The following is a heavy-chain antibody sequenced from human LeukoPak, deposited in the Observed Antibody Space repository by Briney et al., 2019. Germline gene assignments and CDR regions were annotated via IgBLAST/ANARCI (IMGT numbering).Heavy chain of an antibody. CDR3: ASLPNCSGGSCSRGSNFFDY. V-gene: IGHV4-31*03. CDR1: GGSISSGGYY. CDR2: IYYSGST. Sequence: PSETLSLTCTVSGGSISSGGYYWSWIRQHPGKGLEWIGYIYYSGSTYYNPSLKSRVTISVDTSKKQFSLKLNSVTAADAAIYYCASLPNCSGGSCSRGSNFFDYWGQGTLVTVSS. J-gene: IGHJ4*02. D-gene: IGHD2-15*01.